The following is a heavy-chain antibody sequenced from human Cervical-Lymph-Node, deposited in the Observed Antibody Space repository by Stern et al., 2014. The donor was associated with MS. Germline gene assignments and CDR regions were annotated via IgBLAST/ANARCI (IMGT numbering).Heavy chain of an antibody. CDR3: ARDRRSSAFGGVKYEYYFDY. Sequence: VQLVESGGGVVQPGRSLRLSCAASGFTFSSYGMHWVRQAPGKGLEWVAVIWYDGSNKYYADSVKGRFTISRDNSKNTLYLQMNSLRAEDTAVYYCARDRRSSAFGGVKYEYYFDYWGQGTLVTVSS. D-gene: IGHD3-16*01. V-gene: IGHV3-33*01. CDR1: GFTFSSYG. CDR2: IWYDGSNK. J-gene: IGHJ4*02.